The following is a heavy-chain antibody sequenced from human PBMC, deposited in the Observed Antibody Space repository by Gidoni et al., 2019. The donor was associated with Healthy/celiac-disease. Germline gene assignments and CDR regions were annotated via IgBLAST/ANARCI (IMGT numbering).Heavy chain of an antibody. D-gene: IGHD3-3*01. J-gene: IGHJ6*02. CDR2: IYPGDSDT. CDR3: ARHGYLSDFTIFGVVGGMDV. V-gene: IGHV5-51*01. CDR1: GYSFTSYW. Sequence: EVQLVQSGAEVKKPGESLKISCKGSGYSFTSYWIGWVRQMPGKGLEWMGSIYPGDSDTRYIPSFQGQVTISADKSISTAYLQWSSLKASDTAMYYCARHGYLSDFTIFGVVGGMDVWGQGTTVTVSS.